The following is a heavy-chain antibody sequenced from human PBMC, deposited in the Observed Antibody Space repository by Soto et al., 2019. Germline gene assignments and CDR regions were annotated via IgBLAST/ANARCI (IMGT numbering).Heavy chain of an antibody. D-gene: IGHD3-22*01. V-gene: IGHV1-8*01. Sequence: GASVKVSCKASGYTFTSYDINWVRQATGQGLEWMGWMNPNSGNTGYAQKFQGRVTMTRNTSISTAYMELSSLRSEDTAVYYCARGRGQYYDSSGYLKVYYYYGMDVWGQGTTVTVSS. J-gene: IGHJ6*02. CDR3: ARGRGQYYDSSGYLKVYYYYGMDV. CDR1: GYTFTSYD. CDR2: MNPNSGNT.